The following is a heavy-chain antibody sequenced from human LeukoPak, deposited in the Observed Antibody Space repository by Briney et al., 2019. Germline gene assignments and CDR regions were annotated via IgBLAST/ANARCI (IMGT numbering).Heavy chain of an antibody. CDR3: AKDPDPRYCSSTSCYTEDY. J-gene: IGHJ4*02. CDR2: ISGSGGST. Sequence: GGSLRLSCALSGFTFSSYAMSWVRQAPGKGLEWVSAISGSGGSTYYADSVKGRFTISRDNSKNTLYLQMNSLRAEDTAVYYCAKDPDPRYCSSTSCYTEDYWGQGTLVTVSS. V-gene: IGHV3-23*01. CDR1: GFTFSSYA. D-gene: IGHD2-2*02.